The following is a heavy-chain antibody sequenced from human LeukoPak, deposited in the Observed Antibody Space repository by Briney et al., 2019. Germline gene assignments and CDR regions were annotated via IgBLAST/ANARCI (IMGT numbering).Heavy chain of an antibody. Sequence: GGSLRLSCAASGFIVSTSWMHWVRQALGKGLVWVSRSDGTRTTYADSVKGRFTVSIDIAQNTIYLQMNSLRAEDTAVYFCARDDYNSLWGQGTLVTVSS. V-gene: IGHV3-74*01. CDR3: ARDDYNSL. D-gene: IGHD4-11*01. CDR1: GFIVSTSW. J-gene: IGHJ4*02. CDR2: SDGTRT.